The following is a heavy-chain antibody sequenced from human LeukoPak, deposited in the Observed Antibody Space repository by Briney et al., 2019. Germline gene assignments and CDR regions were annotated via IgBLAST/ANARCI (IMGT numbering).Heavy chain of an antibody. Sequence: GRSLRLSCAASGFTFDDYAMHWVRQAPGKGLEWVSGISWNSGSIGYADSVKGRFTISRDNAKNSLYLQMNSLRAEDTALYYCAKSSRGYSGYDLGYYFDYWGQGTLVTVSS. J-gene: IGHJ4*02. CDR3: AKSSRGYSGYDLGYYFDY. CDR2: ISWNSGSI. V-gene: IGHV3-9*01. D-gene: IGHD5-12*01. CDR1: GFTFDDYA.